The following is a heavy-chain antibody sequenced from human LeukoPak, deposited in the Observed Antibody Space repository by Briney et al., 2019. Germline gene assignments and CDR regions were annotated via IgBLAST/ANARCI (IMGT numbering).Heavy chain of an antibody. J-gene: IGHJ4*02. D-gene: IGHD3-16*02. V-gene: IGHV4-30-2*01. CDR2: IYHSGST. CDR1: GGSISSGGYS. Sequence: SETLSLTCAVSGGSISSGGYSWSWIRQPPGKGLEWIGFIYHSGSTYYNPSLKSRVTISVDRSKNQFSLKLSSVTAADTAVYYCARNYVWGSYRPFDYWGQGTLVTVSS. CDR3: ARNYVWGSYRPFDY.